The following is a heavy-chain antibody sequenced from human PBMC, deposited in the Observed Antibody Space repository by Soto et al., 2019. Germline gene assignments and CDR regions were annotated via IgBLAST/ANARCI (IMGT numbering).Heavy chain of an antibody. J-gene: IGHJ4*02. D-gene: IGHD1-26*01. V-gene: IGHV3-9*01. CDR3: AKDKWELSYYFDH. Sequence: VQLVESGGGLVQPGRSLRLSCAASGFTFDDYAMHWVRQAPGKGLEWVSIISWNSGRIGYADSVKGRFTISRDNAKNSLYLQMNSLRAEDTALYYCAKDKWELSYYFDHWGQGTLVTVSS. CDR1: GFTFDDYA. CDR2: ISWNSGRI.